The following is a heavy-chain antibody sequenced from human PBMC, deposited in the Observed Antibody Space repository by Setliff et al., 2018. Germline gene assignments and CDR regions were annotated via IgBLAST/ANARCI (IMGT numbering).Heavy chain of an antibody. V-gene: IGHV1-18*01. D-gene: IGHD6-19*01. J-gene: IGHJ3*02. Sequence: ASVKVSCKASGYSFSFFGITWVRQAPGQGLEWMGWVSTYNGDTNYAQKFRGRVTMTTDISTSTAYMELRPLRSDDTAVYYCARRPIALAGYRKGAFDIWGQGTVVTVSS. CDR3: ARRPIALAGYRKGAFDI. CDR2: VSTYNGDT. CDR1: GYSFSFFG.